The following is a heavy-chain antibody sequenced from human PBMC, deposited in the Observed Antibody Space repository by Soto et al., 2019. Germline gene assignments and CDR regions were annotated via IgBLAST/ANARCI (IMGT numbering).Heavy chain of an antibody. J-gene: IGHJ4*02. D-gene: IGHD6-19*01. V-gene: IGHV1-69*01. CDR3: ARDRGRDSSGWSTFGC. Sequence: QVHLVQSGAEVKTPGSSVKVSCKASEGTFNNYSITWVRQAPGQGLEWVGGIIPIFNTRTYAQKLQGRVTITPDEFTSTASMELSSLRFEDTAVYYCARDRGRDSSGWSTFGCWGQGTLVTVSS. CDR1: EGTFNNYS. CDR2: IIPIFNTR.